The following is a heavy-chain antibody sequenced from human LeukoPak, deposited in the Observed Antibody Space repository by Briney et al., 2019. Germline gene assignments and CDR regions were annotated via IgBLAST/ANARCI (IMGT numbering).Heavy chain of an antibody. Sequence: HPGGSLRLSCAASGFTFSSYWMYWVRQVPGKGLVWVSRINSDGSSTSYAESVKGRFTISRDNAKNTLYLQMNSLRAEDTAVYYCARAWNGDYGRFDPWGQGTLVTVPS. D-gene: IGHD4-17*01. CDR2: INSDGSST. CDR3: ARAWNGDYGRFDP. J-gene: IGHJ5*02. V-gene: IGHV3-74*01. CDR1: GFTFSSYW.